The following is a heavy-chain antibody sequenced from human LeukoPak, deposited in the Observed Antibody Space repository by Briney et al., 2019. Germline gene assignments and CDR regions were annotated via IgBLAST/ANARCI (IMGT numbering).Heavy chain of an antibody. Sequence: SETLSLTCAVSGHSISSGYYWSWIRQPPGKGLEWIGEINHSGSTNYNPSLKSRVTISVDTSKNQFSLKLSSVTAADTAVYYCARGRYSGNWFDPWGQGTLVTVSS. CDR1: GHSISSGYY. D-gene: IGHD3-10*01. CDR3: ARGRYSGNWFDP. CDR2: INHSGST. J-gene: IGHJ5*02. V-gene: IGHV4-34*01.